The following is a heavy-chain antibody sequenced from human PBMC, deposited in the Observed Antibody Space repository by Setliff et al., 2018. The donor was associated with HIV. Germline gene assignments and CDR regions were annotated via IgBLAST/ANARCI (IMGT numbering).Heavy chain of an antibody. CDR1: GVSFNNYA. J-gene: IGHJ5*02. V-gene: IGHV3-23*01. CDR3: TRGQRLTIFGVVIRRDCFDP. D-gene: IGHD3-3*01. CDR2: ISGGGGGT. Sequence: GGSLRLSCAASGVSFNNYAMSWVRQAPGKGLEWVSAISGGGGGTNYADSVRGRFTISRDNSNNTLYLHMNNLRADDTAVYYCTRGQRLTIFGVVIRRDCFDPWGQGTLVTVSS.